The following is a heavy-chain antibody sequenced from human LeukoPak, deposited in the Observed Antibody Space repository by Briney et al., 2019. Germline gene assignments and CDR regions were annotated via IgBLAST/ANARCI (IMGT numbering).Heavy chain of an antibody. Sequence: SVKVSCKASGGTFSSYAVSWVRQAPGQGLEWMGRIIPILGIANYAQKFQGRVTITADKSTSTAYMELSSLRSEDTAVYYCAAPITGTTSSYYFDYWGQGTLVTVSS. CDR3: AAPITGTTSSYYFDY. J-gene: IGHJ4*02. CDR2: IIPILGIA. CDR1: GGTFSSYA. D-gene: IGHD1-20*01. V-gene: IGHV1-69*04.